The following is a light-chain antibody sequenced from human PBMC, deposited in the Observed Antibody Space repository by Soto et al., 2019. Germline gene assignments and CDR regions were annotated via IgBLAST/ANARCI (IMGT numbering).Light chain of an antibody. Sequence: DCVMAQSPLSLPVRLVQPASVSCSPNQSLVHSDGIAYFSWFQQRPGRSPRRLIYKVSNRDSGVPARFSGSGSGTDFALKISRVEAEDVGVYYCMQGTHWPITFGQGTRLEIK. CDR1: QSLVHSDGIAY. V-gene: IGKV2-30*02. CDR3: MQGTHWPIT. J-gene: IGKJ5*01. CDR2: KVS.